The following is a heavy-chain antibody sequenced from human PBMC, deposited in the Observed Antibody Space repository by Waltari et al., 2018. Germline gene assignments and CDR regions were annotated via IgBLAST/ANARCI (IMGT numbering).Heavy chain of an antibody. V-gene: IGHV3-7*01. CDR2: INQDGSEK. CDR1: GFTFGSCW. J-gene: IGHJ5*02. D-gene: IGHD6-19*01. CDR3: ARERVLSGWYGDLDH. Sequence: EVQLVESWGGLVQPGGSLRLSCAASGFTFGSCWMSWVRQSPGKGLDWVANINQDGSEKYYVDSVKGRFTISRDNAKNSLSLQMNSLRAEDAAVYYCARERVLSGWYGDLDHWGQGTLVTVSS.